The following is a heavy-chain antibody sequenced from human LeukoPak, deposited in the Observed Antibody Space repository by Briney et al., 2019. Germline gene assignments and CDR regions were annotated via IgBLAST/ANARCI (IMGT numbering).Heavy chain of an antibody. CDR3: AKDSPYDYVWGSYRNPFVPFRY. CDR1: GYTFTGYY. Sequence: ASVTVSCKASGYTFTGYYMHWVRQAPGQGLEWMGWINPNSGGTNYAQKFQGRVTMTRDTSISTAYMELSRLRSDDTAVYYCAKDSPYDYVWGSYRNPFVPFRYWGQGTLVTVSS. D-gene: IGHD3-16*02. V-gene: IGHV1-2*02. CDR2: INPNSGGT. J-gene: IGHJ4*02.